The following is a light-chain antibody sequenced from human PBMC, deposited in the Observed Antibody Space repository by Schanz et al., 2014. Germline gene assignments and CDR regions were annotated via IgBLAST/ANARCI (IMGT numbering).Light chain of an antibody. CDR1: SSDVGGYKY. V-gene: IGLV2-8*01. Sequence: QSALTQPASVSGSPGQSITISCTGTSSDVGGYKYVSWYQQHPGKAPKLMIYDVSNRPSGVPDRFSGSKSGNTASLTVSGLQAEDEADYYCSSYAGSNNFGVFGGGTQLTVL. CDR3: SSYAGSNNFGV. CDR2: DVS. J-gene: IGLJ2*01.